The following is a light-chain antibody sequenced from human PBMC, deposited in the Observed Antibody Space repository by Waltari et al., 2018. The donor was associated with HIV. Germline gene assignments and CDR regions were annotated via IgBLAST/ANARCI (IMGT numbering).Light chain of an antibody. J-gene: IGLJ3*02. V-gene: IGLV6-57*01. Sequence: NFMLAQPHSVSESPGKTITISCTRTSGSIASHYVQWYQRRPGSPPATVIYEDNRRPSGVPARFSCSIDSSSNAASRTSSGLKTEDEADYYCQSYDRNSQVFGGGTKLTVL. CDR3: QSYDRNSQV. CDR2: EDN. CDR1: SGSIASHY.